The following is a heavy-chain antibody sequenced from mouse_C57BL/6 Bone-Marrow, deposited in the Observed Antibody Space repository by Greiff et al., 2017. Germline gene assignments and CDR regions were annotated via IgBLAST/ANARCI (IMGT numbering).Heavy chain of an antibody. V-gene: IGHV1-4*01. Sequence: QVQLQQSGAELARPGASVKMSCKASGYTFTRYTMHWVKQRPGQGLEWIGYINPSSGYTKYNQKFKDKATLTAAKSSSTAYMQLSSLTSEDSAVYYCARDNYDYDGGPSWFAYWGQGTLVTVSA. CDR2: INPSSGYT. CDR1: GYTFTRYT. J-gene: IGHJ3*01. D-gene: IGHD2-4*01. CDR3: ARDNYDYDGGPSWFAY.